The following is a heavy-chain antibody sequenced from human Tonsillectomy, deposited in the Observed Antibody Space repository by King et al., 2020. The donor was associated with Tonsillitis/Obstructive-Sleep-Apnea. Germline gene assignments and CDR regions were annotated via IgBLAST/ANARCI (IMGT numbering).Heavy chain of an antibody. D-gene: IGHD2-15*01. CDR1: GFTFSNYW. J-gene: IGHJ6*03. CDR3: ARDPVAAIYYYYMDV. V-gene: IGHV3-7*04. Sequence: VQLVESGGGLVQPGGSLRLSCAVSGFTFSNYWLSCVRQAPGKGREWVANTNQDGSDKYYVDSVKGRFTNSRDNAKNSLYLQMNSLRAEDTAVYYCARDPVAAIYYYYMDVWGKGTTVTVSS. CDR2: TNQDGSDK.